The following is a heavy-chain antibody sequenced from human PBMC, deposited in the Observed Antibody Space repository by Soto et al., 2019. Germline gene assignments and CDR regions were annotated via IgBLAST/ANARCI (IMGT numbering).Heavy chain of an antibody. J-gene: IGHJ4*02. CDR1: GFTFTSSA. CDR3: AALLGYCSSTSCYTPGTFDY. CDR2: IVVGSGNT. V-gene: IGHV1-58*01. D-gene: IGHD2-2*02. Sequence: AASVKVSCKASGFTFTSSAVQWVRQARGQRLEWIGWIVVGSGNTNYAQKFQERVTITRDMSTSTAYMELSSLRSEDTAVYYCAALLGYCSSTSCYTPGTFDYWGQGTLVTVSS.